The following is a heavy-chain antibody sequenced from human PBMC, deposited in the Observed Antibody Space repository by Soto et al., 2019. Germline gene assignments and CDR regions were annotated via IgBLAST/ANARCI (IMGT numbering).Heavy chain of an antibody. J-gene: IGHJ1*01. CDR2: IYYSGST. V-gene: IGHV4-31*02. CDR1: EGSSVDVGDR. Sequence: TVAEGSSVDVGDRCSCISKHPGKGLEWIGYIYYSGSTYYNPSLKSRVTISVDTSKNQFSLKLRSVTAADTAVYYCASAMGGDYGGFLQHWGQGTLVTVSS. CDR3: ASAMGGDYGGFLQH. D-gene: IGHD4-17*01.